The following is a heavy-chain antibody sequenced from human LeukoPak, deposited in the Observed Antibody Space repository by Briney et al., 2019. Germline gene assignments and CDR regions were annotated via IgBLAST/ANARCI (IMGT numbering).Heavy chain of an antibody. CDR3: ARARERMVYALLQQLFDY. J-gene: IGHJ4*02. D-gene: IGHD2-8*01. CDR1: GGSISSSSYY. Sequence: SETLSLTCTVSGGSISSSSYYWGWIRQPPGKGLEWIGSIYYSGSTYYNPSLKSRVTISVDTSKNQFSLKLSSVTAADTAVYYCARARERMVYALLQQLFDYWGQGTLVTVSS. V-gene: IGHV4-39*07. CDR2: IYYSGST.